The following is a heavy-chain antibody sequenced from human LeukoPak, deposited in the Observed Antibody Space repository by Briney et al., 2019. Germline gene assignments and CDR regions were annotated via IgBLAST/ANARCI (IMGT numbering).Heavy chain of an antibody. CDR1: GFTFDDYA. Sequence: GGSLRLSCAASGFTFDDYAMHWVRQAPGKGLEWVSGISWNSGSIGYADSVKGRFTISRDNAKNSLYLQMNSLRAEDTAVYYCARDFAGRNSGYDYWGQGTLVTVSS. J-gene: IGHJ4*02. CDR2: ISWNSGSI. D-gene: IGHD5-12*01. V-gene: IGHV3-9*01. CDR3: ARDFAGRNSGYDY.